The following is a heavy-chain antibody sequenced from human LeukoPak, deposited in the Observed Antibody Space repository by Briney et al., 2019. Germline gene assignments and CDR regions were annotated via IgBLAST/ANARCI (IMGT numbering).Heavy chain of an antibody. D-gene: IGHD3-22*01. J-gene: IGHJ4*02. CDR3: AKVATKGNYYDSSGYSLDY. CDR1: GFTFDDYG. V-gene: IGHV3-20*04. CDR2: INWNGGST. Sequence: GGSLRLSCAASGFTFDDYGMSWVRQAPGKGLEWVSGINWNGGSTGYADSVKGRFTISRDNAKNSLYLQMNSLRAEDTAVFYCAKVATKGNYYDSSGYSLDYWGQGTLVTVSS.